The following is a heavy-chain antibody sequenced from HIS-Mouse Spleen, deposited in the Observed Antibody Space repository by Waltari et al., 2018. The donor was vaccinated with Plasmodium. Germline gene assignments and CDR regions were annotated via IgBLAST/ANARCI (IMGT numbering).Heavy chain of an antibody. Sequence: QVQLVESGGGVVQPGRSLRLSCAASGFTFSSYGMHWVRQAPGKGLEGVAVISYDGSNKYYAESVKGRFTITRDNSKNTLYRQMNSLRAEDTAVYYCAKEVLGYYDFWSRPDYWGQGTLVTVSS. CDR1: GFTFSSYG. CDR2: ISYDGSNK. D-gene: IGHD3-3*01. J-gene: IGHJ4*02. V-gene: IGHV3-30*18. CDR3: AKEVLGYYDFWSRPDY.